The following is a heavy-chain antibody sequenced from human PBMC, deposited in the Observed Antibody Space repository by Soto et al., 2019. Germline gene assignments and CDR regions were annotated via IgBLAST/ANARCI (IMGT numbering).Heavy chain of an antibody. V-gene: IGHV1-3*01. Sequence: EASVKVSCKASGYTFTSYAMHWVRQAPGQRLEWMGWINAGNGNTKYSQKFQGRVTITRDTSASTAYMELSSLRSEDTAVYYCARDLGYCSSTSCPVVYYYYGMDVWGQGTTVTVSS. CDR3: ARDLGYCSSTSCPVVYYYYGMDV. CDR2: INAGNGNT. D-gene: IGHD2-2*01. CDR1: GYTFTSYA. J-gene: IGHJ6*02.